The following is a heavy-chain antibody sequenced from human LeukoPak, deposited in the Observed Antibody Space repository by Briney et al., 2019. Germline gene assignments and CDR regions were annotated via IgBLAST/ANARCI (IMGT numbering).Heavy chain of an antibody. D-gene: IGHD1-26*01. Sequence: GGSLRLSRAASGFTFSGSAIHWVRQPSGKGLEWVGQIDKKDKGYATATAYAASVKGRFTISRDDSINTAYLQMKSLKTEDTALYYCTRDSGTYNWFDPWGQGTLVTVSS. CDR2: IDKKDKGYATAT. CDR3: TRDSGTYNWFDP. J-gene: IGHJ5*02. CDR1: GFTFSGSA. V-gene: IGHV3-73*01.